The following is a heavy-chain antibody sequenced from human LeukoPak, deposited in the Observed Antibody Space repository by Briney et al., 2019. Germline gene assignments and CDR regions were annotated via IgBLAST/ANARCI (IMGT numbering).Heavy chain of an antibody. CDR3: AKDMGSVRGGAFDI. V-gene: IGHV3-15*01. J-gene: IGHJ3*02. D-gene: IGHD3-10*01. Sequence: GGSLRLSCAASGFTFSYHEMNWVRQAPGKGLEWVGRIKSKTDGGTTDYAAPVKGRFTISRDDSKNTLYLQMNSLKTEDTAVYYCAKDMGSVRGGAFDIWGQGTMVTVSS. CDR1: GFTFSYHE. CDR2: IKSKTDGGTT.